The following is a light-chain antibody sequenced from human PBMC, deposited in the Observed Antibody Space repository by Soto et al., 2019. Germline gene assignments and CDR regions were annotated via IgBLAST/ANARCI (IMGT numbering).Light chain of an antibody. CDR3: QQSYSTPLT. Sequence: IQMTQSPSSLSASVGDRVTITCRASQSISSYLNWYQQKPGKAPKLLIYAASSLQSGVPSRFSGSGSGTDFTLTISSLQPEDFATYDCQQSYSTPLTFGGGTKVDIK. J-gene: IGKJ4*01. V-gene: IGKV1-39*01. CDR2: AAS. CDR1: QSISSY.